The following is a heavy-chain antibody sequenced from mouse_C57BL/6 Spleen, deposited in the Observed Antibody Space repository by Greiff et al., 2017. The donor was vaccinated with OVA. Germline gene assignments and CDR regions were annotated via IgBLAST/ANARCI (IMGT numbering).Heavy chain of an antibody. CDR3: ARALYYGSSYPAWFAD. Sequence: VQLQQSGAELVRPGASVTLSCKASGYTFTDYEMHWVKQTPVHGLEWIGAIDPETGGTAYNQKFKGKAILTADKSSSTAYMELRSLTSEDSAVYYCARALYYGSSYPAWFADWGQGTLVTVSA. J-gene: IGHJ3*01. V-gene: IGHV1-15*01. D-gene: IGHD1-1*01. CDR1: GYTFTDYE. CDR2: IDPETGGT.